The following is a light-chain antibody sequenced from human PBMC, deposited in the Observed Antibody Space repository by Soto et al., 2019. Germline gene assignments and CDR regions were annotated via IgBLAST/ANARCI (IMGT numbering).Light chain of an antibody. CDR2: GAS. CDR3: QQYGSSPWT. Sequence: ETVLTQSPGTLSLSPGARATLSCRASQSIRSNYLAWYRQTPGQAPRLLIYGASNRATGIPDRFSGSGSGTDFTLIISRLEPEDFALYYCQQYGSSPWTFGQGTKVEIK. CDR1: QSIRSNY. V-gene: IGKV3-20*01. J-gene: IGKJ1*01.